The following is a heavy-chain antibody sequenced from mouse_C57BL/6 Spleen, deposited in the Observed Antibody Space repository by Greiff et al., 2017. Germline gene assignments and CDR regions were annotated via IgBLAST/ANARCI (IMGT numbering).Heavy chain of an antibody. CDR2: IYPRSGNT. CDR3: ARTGYYGSSPYDYAMDY. CDR1: GYTFTSYG. D-gene: IGHD1-1*01. V-gene: IGHV1-81*01. Sequence: VQLVESGAELARPGASVKLSCKASGYTFTSYGISWVKQRTGQGLEWIGEIYPRSGNTYYNEKFKGKATLTADKSSSTAYMELRSLTSVDSAVYFCARTGYYGSSPYDYAMDYWGQGTSVTVSS. J-gene: IGHJ4*01.